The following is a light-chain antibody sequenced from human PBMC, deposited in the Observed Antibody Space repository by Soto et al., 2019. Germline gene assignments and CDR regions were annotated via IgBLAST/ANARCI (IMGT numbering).Light chain of an antibody. J-gene: IGKJ5*01. Sequence: IGLXQSXGAXSXSPXERATLSXXASQSVTSHLAWYQQKPGQAPRLLIYDASNRATGIPARFSGSGSGTDFTLTISSLEPEDFAVYYCQQRYNWPPITFGQGTRLET. CDR3: QQRYNWPPIT. CDR1: QSVTSH. V-gene: IGKV3-11*01. CDR2: DAS.